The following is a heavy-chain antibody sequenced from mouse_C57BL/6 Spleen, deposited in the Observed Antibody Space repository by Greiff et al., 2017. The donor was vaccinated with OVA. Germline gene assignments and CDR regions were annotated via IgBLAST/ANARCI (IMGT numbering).Heavy chain of an antibody. V-gene: IGHV1-26*01. J-gene: IGHJ4*01. D-gene: IGHD4-1*01. CDR2: INPNNGGT. CDR3: ARRTGHYYAMDY. CDR1: GYTFTDYY. Sequence: EVQLQQSGPELVKPGASVKISCKASGYTFTDYYMNWVKQSHGKSLEWIGDINPNNGGTSYNQKFKGKATLTVDKSSSTAYMELRSLTSEDSAVYYCARRTGHYYAMDYWGQGTSVTVSS.